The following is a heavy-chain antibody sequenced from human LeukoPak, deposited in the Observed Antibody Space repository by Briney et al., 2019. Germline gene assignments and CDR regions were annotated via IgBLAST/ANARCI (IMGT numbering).Heavy chain of an antibody. Sequence: GRSLRLSCAVSGFTFSSYAMHWVRQAPGKGLEWVAVISYDGSNKYYADSVKGRFTISRDNSKNTLYLRMNSLRAEDTAVYYCARLLGYSSGWSRFDYWGQGTLVTVSS. CDR2: ISYDGSNK. V-gene: IGHV3-30-3*01. D-gene: IGHD6-19*01. J-gene: IGHJ4*02. CDR3: ARLLGYSSGWSRFDY. CDR1: GFTFSSYA.